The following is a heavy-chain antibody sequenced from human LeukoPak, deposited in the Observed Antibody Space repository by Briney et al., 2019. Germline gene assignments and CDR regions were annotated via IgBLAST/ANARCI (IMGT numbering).Heavy chain of an antibody. Sequence: GGSLRLSCAASGFTFSSNYMSWVRQAPGKGLEWVSVIYSGGSTYYSDSVKGRFTISRDNSKNTLYLQMNSLRAEDTAVYYCARDLSDSSGWYGLDYWGQGTLVTVSS. CDR1: GFTFSSNY. V-gene: IGHV3-53*01. CDR2: IYSGGST. J-gene: IGHJ4*02. CDR3: ARDLSDSSGWYGLDY. D-gene: IGHD6-19*01.